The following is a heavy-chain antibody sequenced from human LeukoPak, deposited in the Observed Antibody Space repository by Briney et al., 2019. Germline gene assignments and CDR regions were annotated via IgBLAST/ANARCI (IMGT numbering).Heavy chain of an antibody. CDR2: MKGSGGST. V-gene: IGHV3-23*01. J-gene: IGHJ2*01. CDR1: GFLFRSYS. CDR3: AKSVYGDYGYFDL. Sequence: GGSLRLPCAASGFLFRSYSTNGVRQAPGKGLGWGAAMKGSGGSTYYADSVKGRFTISRDNSKSTLYLQMNSLRAEDTAVYYCAKSVYGDYGYFDLWGRGTLVTVSS. D-gene: IGHD4-17*01.